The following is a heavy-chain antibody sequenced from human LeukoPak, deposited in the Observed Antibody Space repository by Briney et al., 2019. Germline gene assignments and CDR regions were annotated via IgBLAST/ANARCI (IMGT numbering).Heavy chain of an antibody. Sequence: PSETLSLTCTVSGGSISSSSYYWGWIRQPPGKGLEWIGSIYYSGSTYYNPSLKSRVTISVDTSKNQFSLKLSSVTAADTAVYYCARHRGYGSFDYWGQGTLVTVSS. D-gene: IGHD3-10*01. CDR2: IYYSGST. CDR3: ARHRGYGSFDY. V-gene: IGHV4-39*01. J-gene: IGHJ4*02. CDR1: GGSISSSSYY.